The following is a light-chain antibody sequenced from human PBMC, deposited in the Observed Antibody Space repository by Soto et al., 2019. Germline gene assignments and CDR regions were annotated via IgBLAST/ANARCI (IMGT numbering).Light chain of an antibody. CDR1: SSDVGGYNY. Sequence: QSALTQPASVSGSPGQSITISCTGTSSDVGGYNYVSWFQQHPGKAPKLMIYEVSNRPSGVSTRFSGSNSGNTASLTISGLQAEDEADYYFVSYTPPSAGVFGGGTQLTVL. J-gene: IGLJ3*02. V-gene: IGLV2-14*01. CDR2: EVS. CDR3: VSYTPPSAGV.